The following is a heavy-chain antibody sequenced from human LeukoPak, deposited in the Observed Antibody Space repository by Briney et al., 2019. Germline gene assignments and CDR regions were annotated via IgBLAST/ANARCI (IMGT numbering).Heavy chain of an antibody. CDR1: GFTFSSYG. Sequence: GGSLRLSCAASGFTFSSYGMHWVRQAPGKGLEWVSGISWNSGSIGYADSVKGRFTISRDNAKNSLYLQMNSLRAEDTALYYCAKGWSGYDSGVNYWGQGTLVTVSS. J-gene: IGHJ4*02. D-gene: IGHD5-12*01. V-gene: IGHV3-9*01. CDR3: AKGWSGYDSGVNY. CDR2: ISWNSGSI.